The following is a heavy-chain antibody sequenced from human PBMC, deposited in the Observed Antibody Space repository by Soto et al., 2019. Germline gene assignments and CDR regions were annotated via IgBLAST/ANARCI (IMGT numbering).Heavy chain of an antibody. V-gene: IGHV4-39*01. Sequence: QLQLQESGPGLVKPSETLSLTCSVSGGSISSSSYYWGCIRQPPGKGLEWIGSIYYSGSIYYNPSLKSRVTISVDTSKNQFSLKLSSVTAAETAVYYCARQSSGWYNWFDPWCQGTLVTVSS. CDR2: IYYSGSI. CDR3: ARQSSGWYNWFDP. J-gene: IGHJ5*02. CDR1: GGSISSSSYY. D-gene: IGHD6-19*01.